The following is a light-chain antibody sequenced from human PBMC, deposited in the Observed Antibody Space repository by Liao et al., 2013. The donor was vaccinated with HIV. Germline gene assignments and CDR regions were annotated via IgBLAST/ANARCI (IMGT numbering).Light chain of an antibody. J-gene: IGLJ2*01. V-gene: IGLV3-21*04. CDR3: QVWDTSSDHPVV. CDR2: YDS. CDR1: SIGSKS. Sequence: SYVLTQSPSVSVAPGKTATISCGGDSIGSKSVHWYQQRPGQAPVLVMSYDSDRPSGIPERFSGSNSGNTATLTINRVEVGDDADYYCQVWDTSSDHPVVFGGGTKLTVL.